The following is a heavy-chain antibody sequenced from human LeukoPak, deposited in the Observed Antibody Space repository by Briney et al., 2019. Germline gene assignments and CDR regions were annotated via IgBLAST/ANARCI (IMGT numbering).Heavy chain of an antibody. CDR2: INPDGSEK. CDR3: ARYYDPAVGDAFDI. Sequence: GGSLRLSCAASGFRFGSDWMTWVRQAPGKGLEWLANINPDGSEKYYVDSVRGRFTISRDNGKNSLYLQLNSLRAEDTAVYYCARYYDPAVGDAFDIWGQGTVATVSS. CDR1: GFRFGSDW. D-gene: IGHD3-16*01. J-gene: IGHJ3*02. V-gene: IGHV3-7*01.